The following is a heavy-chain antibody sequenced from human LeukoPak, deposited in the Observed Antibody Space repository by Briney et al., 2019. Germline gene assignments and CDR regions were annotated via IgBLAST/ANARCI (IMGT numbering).Heavy chain of an antibody. CDR3: ARIVYYDFWSGQNWFDP. CDR2: IYYSGST. J-gene: IGHJ5*02. Sequence: PSETLSLTCTVPGGSISSYYWSWIRQPPGKGLEWIGYIYYSGSTNYNPSLKSRVTISVDTSKNQFSLKLSSVTAADTAVYYCARIVYYDFWSGQNWFDPWGQGTLVTVSS. V-gene: IGHV4-59*08. D-gene: IGHD3-3*01. CDR1: GGSISSYY.